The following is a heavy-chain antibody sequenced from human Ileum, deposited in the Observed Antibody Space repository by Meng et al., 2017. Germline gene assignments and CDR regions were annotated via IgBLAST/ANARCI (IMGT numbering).Heavy chain of an antibody. D-gene: IGHD3-10*01. V-gene: IGHV4-30-4*01. CDR3: AKATYLGSGYYFDY. CDR2: IYSSGRT. CDR1: GDSINRGDHY. Sequence: QVQLQESGPGLVKPPQTLSLTCAVSGDSINRGDHYWTCLRQPPGKGPEWMGYIYSSGRTYYTPSLKGRLTISADTSQSTFSLKLNSVTATDTAVYFCAKATYLGSGYYFDYWGQGALVTVSS. J-gene: IGHJ4*02.